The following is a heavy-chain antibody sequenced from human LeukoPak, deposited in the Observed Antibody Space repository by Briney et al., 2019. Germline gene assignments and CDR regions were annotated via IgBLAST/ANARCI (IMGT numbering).Heavy chain of an antibody. CDR3: ARANWGNGGEYYFDY. V-gene: IGHV1-46*01. CDR1: GYTFTSYY. Sequence: GASVKVSCKASGYTFTSYYMHWVRQAPGQGLEWMGIINPSGGSTSYAQKFQGRVTMTRDTSTSTVYMELSSLRSEDTAVYYCARANWGNGGEYYFDYWGQGTLVTVSS. J-gene: IGHJ4*02. D-gene: IGHD7-27*01. CDR2: INPSGGST.